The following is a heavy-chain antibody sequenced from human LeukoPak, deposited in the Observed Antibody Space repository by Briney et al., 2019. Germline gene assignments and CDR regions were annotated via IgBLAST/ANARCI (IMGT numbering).Heavy chain of an antibody. CDR2: MNPNSGNT. CDR1: GYTFTNYD. CDR3: ARRRIVGAGRRFDP. D-gene: IGHD1-26*01. V-gene: IGHV1-8*01. Sequence: ASVKVSRKASGYTFTNYDINWVRQATGQGLEWMGWMNPNSGNTGYAQKFQGRVTMTKNTSISTAYMELSSLRSEDTAVYYCARRRIVGAGRRFDPWGQGTLVTVSS. J-gene: IGHJ5*02.